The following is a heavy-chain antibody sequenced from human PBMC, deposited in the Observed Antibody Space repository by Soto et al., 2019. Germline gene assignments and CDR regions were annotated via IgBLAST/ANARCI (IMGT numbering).Heavy chain of an antibody. CDR1: GFLFSTYG. CDR3: AKHWDDCRSPNCYARWFDP. V-gene: IGHV3-30*18. D-gene: IGHD2-2*01. Sequence: GGSLRLSCAASGFLFSTYGMHWVRQAPGRGLEWVAVISYDGSNKYFADSVKGRFTISRDNSKSTLYLQMNSLRPEDTAVYYCAKHWDDCRSPNCYARWFDPWGQGTLVTVSS. CDR2: ISYDGSNK. J-gene: IGHJ5*02.